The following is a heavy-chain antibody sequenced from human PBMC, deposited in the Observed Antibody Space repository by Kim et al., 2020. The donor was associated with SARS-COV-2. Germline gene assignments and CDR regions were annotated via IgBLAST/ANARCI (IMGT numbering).Heavy chain of an antibody. V-gene: IGHV3-15*01. Sequence: GGSLRLSCAASGLTFSNAWMSWVRQAPGKGLEWVGRIKSKTDGGTTDYAAPVKGRFSISRDDSRDKVYLEMNSLKTEDTAVYYCTTVAGRESYAFDVWGQGTMVTVSS. CDR3: TTVAGRESYAFDV. J-gene: IGHJ3*01. CDR2: IKSKTDGGTT. CDR1: GLTFSNAW.